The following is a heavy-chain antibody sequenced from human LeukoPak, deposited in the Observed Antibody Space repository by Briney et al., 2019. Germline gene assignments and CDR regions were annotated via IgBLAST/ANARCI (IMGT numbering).Heavy chain of an antibody. J-gene: IGHJ4*02. Sequence: PGGSLRLSCAASGLTFSNYWMHWVRQAPGKGLVWVSRINSDGSSTSYADSVKGRFTISRDNAKNTLYLQMNSLRAEDTAVYYCARAVRDCSSNSCLYLFDYWGQGTLVTVSS. CDR1: GLTFSNYW. CDR3: ARAVRDCSSNSCLYLFDY. V-gene: IGHV3-74*01. CDR2: INSDGSST. D-gene: IGHD2-2*01.